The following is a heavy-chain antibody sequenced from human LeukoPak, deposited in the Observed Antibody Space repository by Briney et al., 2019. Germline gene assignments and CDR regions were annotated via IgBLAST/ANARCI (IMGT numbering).Heavy chain of an antibody. CDR1: GFTLSSYW. V-gene: IGHV3-74*01. CDR3: TTDSNYYYYGMDV. D-gene: IGHD4-11*01. Sequence: GGSLRLSCAASGFTLSSYWMHWVRQVPGKGLVWVSRIKSDGSDTRYADSVKGRFTISRDNAKNTLYLQMNSLRAEDTAVYYCTTDSNYYYYGMDVWGQGTTVTVSS. J-gene: IGHJ6*02. CDR2: IKSDGSDT.